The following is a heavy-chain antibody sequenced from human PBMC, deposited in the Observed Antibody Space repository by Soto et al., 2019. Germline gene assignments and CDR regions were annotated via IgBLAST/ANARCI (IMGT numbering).Heavy chain of an antibody. V-gene: IGHV3-9*01. Sequence: PGGSLRLSCAASGFTFDDYAMHWVRQAPGKGLEWVSGISWNSGSIGYADSVKGRFTISRDNAKNSLYLQMNSLRAEDTALYYCAKNLITGTSHFYYYSKDVCGKATTVT. J-gene: IGHJ6*03. CDR2: ISWNSGSI. CDR3: AKNLITGTSHFYYYSKDV. CDR1: GFTFDDYA. D-gene: IGHD1-7*01.